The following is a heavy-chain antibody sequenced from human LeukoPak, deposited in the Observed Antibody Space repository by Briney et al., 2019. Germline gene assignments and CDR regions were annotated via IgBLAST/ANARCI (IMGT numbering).Heavy chain of an antibody. J-gene: IGHJ5*02. CDR3: ARDSYQDYYGRFDP. V-gene: IGHV3-33*01. D-gene: IGHD3-10*01. CDR1: GFRFSNHG. CDR2: IWDDGNNK. Sequence: GGSLRLSRAASGFRFSNHGMHWVRQAPGKRLEWVAVIWDDGNNKRYANSVNGRFTISRDNSENTLYLQMNSLTAEDTAMYYCARDSYQDYYGRFDPWGQGTLVIVSS.